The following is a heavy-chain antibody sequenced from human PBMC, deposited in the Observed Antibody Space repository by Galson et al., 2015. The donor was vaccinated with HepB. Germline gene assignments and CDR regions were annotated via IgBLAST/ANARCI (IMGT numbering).Heavy chain of an antibody. Sequence: ETLSLPCTVSGGSISSSSYYWGWLRQPPGKGLEWIGSFYYTGNTHYNPSLKSRVTISGDTSKHQFSLKLNSVTAADTAVYYCARHESESKTYAADNWGQGTLVTVSS. V-gene: IGHV4-39*01. CDR1: GGSISSSSYY. J-gene: IGHJ4*02. D-gene: IGHD2-2*01. CDR2: FYYTGNT. CDR3: ARHESESKTYAADN.